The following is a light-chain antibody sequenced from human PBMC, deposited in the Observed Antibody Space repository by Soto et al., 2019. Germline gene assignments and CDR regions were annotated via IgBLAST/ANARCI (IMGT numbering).Light chain of an antibody. CDR1: QSISTW. V-gene: IGKV1-5*01. CDR3: QQYNTLSYT. J-gene: IGKJ2*01. CDR2: DAS. Sequence: DIQMTQSPSTLSASVGDRVTITCRASQSISTWLAWYQQKPGKAPKLLIYDASSWESGVPSRFRGSGSGTEFTLTISSLQPDDFATYYCQQYNTLSYTFGQGTKLE.